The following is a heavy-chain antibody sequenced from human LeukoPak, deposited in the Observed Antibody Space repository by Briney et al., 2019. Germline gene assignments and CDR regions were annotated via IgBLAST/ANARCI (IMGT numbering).Heavy chain of an antibody. CDR2: AQGNGIET. J-gene: IGHJ4*02. CDR3: AKDWYDY. Sequence: GGSLRLSCAASGFTFSSYAMTWVRQAPGKGLEWVSIAQGNGIETYYAESVKGRFTISRDNSKNTLYLQMDSMRAEDTVVYFCAKDWYDYWGQGTLVTVSS. CDR1: GFTFSSYA. V-gene: IGHV3-23*01. D-gene: IGHD6-13*01.